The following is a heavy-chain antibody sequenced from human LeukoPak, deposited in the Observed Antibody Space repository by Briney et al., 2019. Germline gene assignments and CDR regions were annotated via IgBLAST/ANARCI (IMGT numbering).Heavy chain of an antibody. Sequence: GESLKISCKGSGYSFTSYWIGWVRQMPGKGLEWMGIIYPGDSDTRYSPSFQGQVTISADKSISTAYLQWSGLKASDTAMYYCARLIGYCSSTSCYGGDYWGQGTLVTVSS. CDR1: GYSFTSYW. V-gene: IGHV5-51*01. D-gene: IGHD2-2*01. CDR3: ARLIGYCSSTSCYGGDY. J-gene: IGHJ4*02. CDR2: IYPGDSDT.